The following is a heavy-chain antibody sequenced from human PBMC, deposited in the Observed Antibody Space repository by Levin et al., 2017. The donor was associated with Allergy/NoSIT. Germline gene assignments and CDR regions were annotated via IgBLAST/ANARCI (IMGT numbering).Heavy chain of an antibody. Sequence: GESLKISCAASGFTFSSYGMHWVRQAPGKGLEWVAVISYDGSNKYYADSVKGRFTISRDNSKNTLYLQMNSLRAEDTAVYYCAKGTYGDYVRYAFDIWGQGTMVTVSS. CDR1: GFTFSSYG. V-gene: IGHV3-30*18. J-gene: IGHJ3*02. D-gene: IGHD4-17*01. CDR3: AKGTYGDYVRYAFDI. CDR2: ISYDGSNK.